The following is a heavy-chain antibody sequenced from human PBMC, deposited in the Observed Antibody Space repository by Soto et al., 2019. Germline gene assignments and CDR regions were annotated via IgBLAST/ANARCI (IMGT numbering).Heavy chain of an antibody. CDR3: ARAISGYAHYFDT. D-gene: IGHD5-12*01. V-gene: IGHV3-20*04. Sequence: EVQLMESGGGVVRPGGSLRLSCTASGFNFDDYGMTWVRQAPGKGLEWVSGINWNSGSRGYADSVKGRFTISRDNLQNSLFLEMNSLRAEDTAFYYCARAISGYAHYFDTWGQGTLVTVSS. CDR2: INWNSGSR. J-gene: IGHJ4*02. CDR1: GFNFDDYG.